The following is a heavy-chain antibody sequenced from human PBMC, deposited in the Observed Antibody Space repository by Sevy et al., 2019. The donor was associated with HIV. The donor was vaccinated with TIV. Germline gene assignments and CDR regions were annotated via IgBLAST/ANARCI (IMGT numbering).Heavy chain of an antibody. CDR2: IKEDGTEI. D-gene: IGHD4-17*01. CDR3: ARDLPPSATTVAHFDC. Sequence: GGSLRLSCAASGFTTGFTFSDYWMAWVRQAPGKGLEWVANIKEDGTEIYYLDSLKGRFTISRDNAKNLLYLQMNSLRAEDTAVYYCARDLPPSATTVAHFDCWGQGTLVTVSS. J-gene: IGHJ4*02. CDR1: GFTTGFTFSDYW. V-gene: IGHV3-7*01.